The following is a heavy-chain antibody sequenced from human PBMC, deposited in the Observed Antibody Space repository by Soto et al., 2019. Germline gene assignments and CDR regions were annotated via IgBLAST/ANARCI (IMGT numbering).Heavy chain of an antibody. V-gene: IGHV3-53*01. Sequence: GGSLRLSCAASGFTVSSNYMSWVRQAPGKGLEWVSVIYSGGSTYYADPVKGRFYISRDNSKNTVSLHMNSLRAEDTALYYCEKGRPRRTPAYFFDYWGQGTQVTVSS. CDR1: GFTVSSNY. J-gene: IGHJ4*02. CDR2: IYSGGST. CDR3: EKGRPRRTPAYFFDY.